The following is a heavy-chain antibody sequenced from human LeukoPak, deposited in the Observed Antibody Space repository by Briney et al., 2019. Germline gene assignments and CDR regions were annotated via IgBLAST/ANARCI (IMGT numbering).Heavy chain of an antibody. CDR3: AKGFQTYGELSFDV. CDR1: GFTLSNYG. Sequence: GGSLRLSCAASGFTLSNYGMRWVRQAPGKGLEWVSTVSGSASKTYYADSVKGRLTISRDNSKTTLYLQINSLRADDTAVYYCAKGFQTYGELSFDVWGQGTLVAVSS. V-gene: IGHV3-23*01. CDR2: VSGSASKT. J-gene: IGHJ4*02. D-gene: IGHD4-17*01.